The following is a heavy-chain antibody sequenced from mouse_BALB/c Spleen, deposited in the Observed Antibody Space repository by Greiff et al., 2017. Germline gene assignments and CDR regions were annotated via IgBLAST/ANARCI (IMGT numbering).Heavy chain of an antibody. J-gene: IGHJ2*01. CDR2: IWGDGST. CDR1: GFSLTGYG. Sequence: VQVVESGPGLVAPSQSLSITCTVSGFSLTGYGVNWVRQPPGKGLEWLGMIWGDGSTDYNSALKSRLSISKDNSKSQVFLKMNSLQTDDTARYYCARDSSYYYGSSPFDYWGQGTTLTVSS. CDR3: ARDSSYYYGSSPFDY. V-gene: IGHV2-6-7*01. D-gene: IGHD1-1*01.